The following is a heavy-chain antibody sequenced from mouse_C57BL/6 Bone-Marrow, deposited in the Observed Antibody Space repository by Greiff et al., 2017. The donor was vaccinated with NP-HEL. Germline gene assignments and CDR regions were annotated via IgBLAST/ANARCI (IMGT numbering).Heavy chain of an antibody. CDR1: GYTFTSYG. D-gene: IGHD4-1*01. J-gene: IGHJ4*01. V-gene: IGHV1-81*01. CDR3: ARNLAWDDMDY. Sequence: VKLVESGAELARPGASVKLSCKASGYTFTSYGISWVKQRTGQGLEWIGEIYPRSGNTYYNEKFKGKATLTADKSSSTAYMELRSLTSEDSAVYFCARNLAWDDMDYWGPGASVTVSS. CDR2: IYPRSGNT.